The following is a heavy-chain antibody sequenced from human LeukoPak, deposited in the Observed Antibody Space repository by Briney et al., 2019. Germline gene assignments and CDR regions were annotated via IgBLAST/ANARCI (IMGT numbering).Heavy chain of an antibody. J-gene: IGHJ5*02. Sequence: SETLSLTCTVSGGSISGYYWGWIRQPAGKGLEWIGRIFSSGDTTYNPSLKSRVTMSVDTSKNQFSLRLKSVTAADTAVYYCAREPDPWGQGTQVTVSS. CDR3: AREPDP. V-gene: IGHV4-4*07. CDR1: GGSISGYY. CDR2: IFSSGDT.